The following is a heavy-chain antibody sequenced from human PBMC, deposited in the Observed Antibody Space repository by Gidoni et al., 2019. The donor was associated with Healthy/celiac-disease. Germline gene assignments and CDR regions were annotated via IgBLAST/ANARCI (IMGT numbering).Heavy chain of an antibody. CDR3: ARGGYSYGTTDAFDI. D-gene: IGHD5-18*01. J-gene: IGHJ3*02. Sequence: QVQLVQSGAEVKKPGASVKVSCKASGYTFTSYYMHWVRQAPGQGLEWMGIINPSGGSTSYAQKFQGRVTMTRDTSTSTVYMELSSLRSEDTAVYYCARGGYSYGTTDAFDIWGQGTMVTVSS. V-gene: IGHV1-46*01. CDR1: GYTFTSYY. CDR2: INPSGGST.